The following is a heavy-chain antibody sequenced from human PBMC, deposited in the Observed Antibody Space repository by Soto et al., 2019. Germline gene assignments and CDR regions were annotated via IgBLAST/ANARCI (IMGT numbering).Heavy chain of an antibody. CDR1: GYTFTGYY. CDR3: AIGYSSGWYPPYYMDV. CDR2: INPNSGGT. V-gene: IGHV1-2*04. D-gene: IGHD6-19*01. Sequence: ASVKVSCKASGYTFTGYYMHWVRHAPGQGLEWMGWINPNSGGTNYAQKFQGWVTMTRDTSISTAYMELSRLRSDDTAVYYCAIGYSSGWYPPYYMDVWGKGTTVTVSS. J-gene: IGHJ6*03.